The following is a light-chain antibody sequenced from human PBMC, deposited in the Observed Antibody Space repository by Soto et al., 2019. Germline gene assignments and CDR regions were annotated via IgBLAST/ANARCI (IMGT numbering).Light chain of an antibody. V-gene: IGKV2-28*01. CDR2: LGS. CDR3: MQVIQTPLT. CDR1: QSLLHSNGDHY. J-gene: IGKJ4*01. Sequence: DVVMTQSPLSLPVTPGEPASISCRSSQSLLHSNGDHYLDWYLQKPGQSPQLLIYLGSNRASGVPDRFSGSGSGTDFTLKISRVEAEDVGVYYCMQVIQTPLTFGGGTKVEIK.